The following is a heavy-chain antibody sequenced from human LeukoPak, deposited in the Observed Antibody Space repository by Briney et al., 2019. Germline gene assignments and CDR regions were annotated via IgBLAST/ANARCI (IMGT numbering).Heavy chain of an antibody. V-gene: IGHV4-39*07. CDR3: ARDGGPYDSSGYYYTPFDY. CDR2: IYYSGST. Sequence: SETLSLTCTVSGGSISSSSYYWGWIRQPPGKGLEWIGSIYYSGSTYYNPSLKSRVTISVDTSKNQFSLKLSSVTAADTAVYYCARDGGPYDSSGYYYTPFDYWGQGTLVTVSS. CDR1: GGSISSSSYY. J-gene: IGHJ4*02. D-gene: IGHD3-22*01.